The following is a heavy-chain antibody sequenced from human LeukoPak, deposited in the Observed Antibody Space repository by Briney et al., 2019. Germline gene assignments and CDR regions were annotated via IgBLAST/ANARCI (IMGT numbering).Heavy chain of an antibody. CDR3: ARDHGIVGLDY. CDR1: GYTFTGYY. CDR2: INPNSGGT. D-gene: IGHD1-26*01. V-gene: IGHV1-2*04. Sequence: ASVKVSCKASGYTFTGYYMHWVRQAPGQGLEWMGWINPNSGGTNYAQKFQGWVTMTGDTSISTAYMELSRLRSDDTAVYYCARDHGIVGLDYWGQGTLVTASS. J-gene: IGHJ4*02.